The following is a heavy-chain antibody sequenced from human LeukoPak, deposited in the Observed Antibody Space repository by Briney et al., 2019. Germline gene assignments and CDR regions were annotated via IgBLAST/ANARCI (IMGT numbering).Heavy chain of an antibody. D-gene: IGHD2-15*01. CDR2: KYARGDS. J-gene: IGHJ3*02. CDR3: ARGRYCSADVCTGGDSFDI. Sequence: RPSETLSLTCTVSGGSISNYYWSWIRQPAGKGLEWIGRKYARGDSNYNPPLQSRVTMSVDTSKNQFSLKLRSVTAADTAVYYCARGRYCSADVCTGGDSFDIWGQGTMVSVSS. CDR1: GGSISNYY. V-gene: IGHV4-4*07.